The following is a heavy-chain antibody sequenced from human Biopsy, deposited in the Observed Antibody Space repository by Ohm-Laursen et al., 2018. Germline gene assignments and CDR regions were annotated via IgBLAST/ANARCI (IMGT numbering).Heavy chain of an antibody. CDR1: GDSINSSY. V-gene: IGHV4-59*08. CDR3: ARRVSGGRSFDY. J-gene: IGHJ4*02. CDR2: ISNSGNT. Sequence: GTLSLTCTVSGDSINSSYWSWIRQAPGKGLEWIGFISNSGNTNYNPSLKSRVTISADTSKNQFSLKLGSVTVADTAVFYCARRVSGGRSFDYWGQGSLVTVSS. D-gene: IGHD2-15*01.